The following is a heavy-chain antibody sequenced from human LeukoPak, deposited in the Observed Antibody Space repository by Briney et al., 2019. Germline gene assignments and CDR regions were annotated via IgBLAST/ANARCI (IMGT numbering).Heavy chain of an antibody. CDR1: GYTFTSYG. Sequence: SVKVSCKASGYTFTSYGISWVRQAPGQGLEWMGGIIPIFGTANYAQKFQGRVTITTDESTSTAYMELSSLRSEDTAVYYCASNYDILTGYYGFDYWGQGTLVTVSS. J-gene: IGHJ4*02. D-gene: IGHD3-9*01. V-gene: IGHV1-69*05. CDR3: ASNYDILTGYYGFDY. CDR2: IIPIFGTA.